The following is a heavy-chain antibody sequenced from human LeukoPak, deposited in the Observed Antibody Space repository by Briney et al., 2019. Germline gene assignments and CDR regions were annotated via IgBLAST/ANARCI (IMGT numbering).Heavy chain of an antibody. CDR1: GDSISSYY. D-gene: IGHD4-17*01. J-gene: IGHJ4*02. V-gene: IGHV4-59*01. Sequence: SETLSLTCTVSGDSISSYYWSWIRQPPGKGLEWIGYVYYSGSTNYNPSLKSRVTISIDTSKNQFSLNLSSVTAADTAVYYCATYFYGDYAVYYFDYWGQGTLVTVSS. CDR2: VYYSGST. CDR3: ATYFYGDYAVYYFDY.